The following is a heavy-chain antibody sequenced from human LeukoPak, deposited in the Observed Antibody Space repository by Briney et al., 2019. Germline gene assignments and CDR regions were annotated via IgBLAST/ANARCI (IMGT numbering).Heavy chain of an antibody. Sequence: GSLRLSCAASGFTFNYAWMSWVRQVPGKGLEWIGYIYYSGSANYNPSLKSRVTISVDTSKNQFSLKLSSVTAADTAVYYCARGVTDDFWSGYYTVGWFDPWGQGTLVTVSS. V-gene: IGHV4-59*01. CDR3: ARGVTDDFWSGYYTVGWFDP. CDR2: IYYSGSA. D-gene: IGHD3-3*01. J-gene: IGHJ5*02. CDR1: GFTFNYAW.